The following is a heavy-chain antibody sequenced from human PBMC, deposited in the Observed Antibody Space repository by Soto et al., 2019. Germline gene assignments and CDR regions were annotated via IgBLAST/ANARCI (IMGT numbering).Heavy chain of an antibody. Sequence: QLQLQESGSGLVKPSQTLSLTCAVSGGSISSGGSSWSRIRQPPGQGLEWIGYIYHSGSTYYNPTLQSRVTRSVDRSKNQSSLKLSSVTAADTAVYYCARAGGLGAVAVDYWGQGTLVSVSS. CDR1: GGSISSGGSS. J-gene: IGHJ4*02. CDR3: ARAGGLGAVAVDY. D-gene: IGHD6-19*01. CDR2: IYHSGST. V-gene: IGHV4-30-2*01.